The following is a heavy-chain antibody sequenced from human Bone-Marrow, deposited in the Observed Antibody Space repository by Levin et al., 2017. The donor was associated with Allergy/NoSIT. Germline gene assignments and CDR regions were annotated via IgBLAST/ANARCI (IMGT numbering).Heavy chain of an antibody. CDR3: AKDVGIGDAPLVYAMDV. CDR1: GFIFNYYG. V-gene: IGHV3-30*18. CDR2: ISYDESNK. J-gene: IGHJ6*02. D-gene: IGHD1-26*01. Sequence: GGSLRLSCAASGFIFNYYGMHWVRQAPGKGLEWVAVISYDESNKKYADAVKGRFTISRDNSKNTLYLQMNSLRVEDTAVYYCAKDVGIGDAPLVYAMDVRGQGTTVTVSS.